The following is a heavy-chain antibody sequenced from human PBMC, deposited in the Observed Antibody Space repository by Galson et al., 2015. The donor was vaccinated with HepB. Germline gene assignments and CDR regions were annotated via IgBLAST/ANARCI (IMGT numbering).Heavy chain of an antibody. D-gene: IGHD6-19*01. CDR3: ARDPPMYSSGWVTDFDY. CDR2: ISSSGSTI. V-gene: IGHV3-48*03. Sequence: SLRLSCAASGFTFSSYEMNWVRQAPGKGLEWVSYISSSGSTIYYADSVKGRFTISRDNAKNSLYLQMNSLRAEDTAVYYCARDPPMYSSGWVTDFDYWGQGTLVTVSS. J-gene: IGHJ4*02. CDR1: GFTFSSYE.